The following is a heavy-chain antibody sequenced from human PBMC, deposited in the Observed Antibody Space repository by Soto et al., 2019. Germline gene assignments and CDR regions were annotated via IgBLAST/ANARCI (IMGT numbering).Heavy chain of an antibody. J-gene: IGHJ5*02. Sequence: QVQLVQSGAEVNKPGASLKVSCKASGYTFIGYYMHWVRQAPGQGLEWMGWINPNSGGTKYAQKFQGRVTMTRDTSIRTAYMELTRLTSDDTAIYYCARGGVSSSGSGGYFDPWGQGTLVTVSS. CDR3: ARGGVSSSGSGGYFDP. V-gene: IGHV1-2*02. D-gene: IGHD6-6*01. CDR1: GYTFIGYY. CDR2: INPNSGGT.